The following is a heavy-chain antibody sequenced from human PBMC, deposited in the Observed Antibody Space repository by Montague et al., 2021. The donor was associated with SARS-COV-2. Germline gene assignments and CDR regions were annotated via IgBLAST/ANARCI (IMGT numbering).Heavy chain of an antibody. J-gene: IGHJ5*02. CDR2: IYYSGST. V-gene: IGHV4-39*01. Sequence: SETLSLICTVSGGSISSSSYYWGWIRQPPGKGLGWIGSIYYSGSTYYNPSLKSRVTISVDTSKNQFSLKLSSVTAADMAVYYCARQGDQLLLEYWFDPWGQGTLVTVSS. D-gene: IGHD2-2*01. CDR1: GGSISSSSYY. CDR3: ARQGDQLLLEYWFDP.